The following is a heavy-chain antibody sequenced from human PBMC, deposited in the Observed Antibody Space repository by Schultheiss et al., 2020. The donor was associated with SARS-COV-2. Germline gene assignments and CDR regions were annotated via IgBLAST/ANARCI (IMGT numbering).Heavy chain of an antibody. CDR3: ARFRIFGVVKHYYYNGMDV. D-gene: IGHD3-3*01. Sequence: GESLKISCAASGFTFSDYYMSWIRQAPGKGLEWVSYISTTTSYVNYADSVKGRFTISRDNAKNSLFLQMNSLRVEDTAVYYCARFRIFGVVKHYYYNGMDVWGQGTTVTVSS. CDR2: ISTTTSYV. J-gene: IGHJ6*02. CDR1: GFTFSDYY. V-gene: IGHV3-11*06.